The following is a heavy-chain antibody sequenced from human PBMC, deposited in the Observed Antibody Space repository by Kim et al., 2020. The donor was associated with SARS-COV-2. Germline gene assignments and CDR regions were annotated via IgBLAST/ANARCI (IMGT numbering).Heavy chain of an antibody. Sequence: GGSLRLSCAASGFTFSSYAMSWVRQAPGKGLEWVSAISGSGGSTYYADSVKGRFTISRDNSKNTLYLQMNSLRAEDTDVYYCATATYYYDSSGYYGGDYFDYWGQGTLVTVSS. CDR2: ISGSGGST. J-gene: IGHJ4*02. CDR1: GFTFSSYA. V-gene: IGHV3-23*01. D-gene: IGHD3-22*01. CDR3: ATATYYYDSSGYYGGDYFDY.